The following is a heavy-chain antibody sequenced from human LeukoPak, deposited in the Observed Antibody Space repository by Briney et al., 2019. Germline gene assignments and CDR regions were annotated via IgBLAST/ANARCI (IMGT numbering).Heavy chain of an antibody. CDR3: ADENYYGSGSYADH. CDR1: GFTFNNYG. J-gene: IGHJ4*02. D-gene: IGHD3-10*01. V-gene: IGHV3-30*18. Sequence: GGSLRLSCAASGFTFNNYGMHWVRQAPGKGLEWVAIISYDGSNTYYADSVKGRFTISRDNSKNTLYLQMNSLRAEDTAVYYCADENYYGSGSYADHWGQGTLVTVSS. CDR2: ISYDGSNT.